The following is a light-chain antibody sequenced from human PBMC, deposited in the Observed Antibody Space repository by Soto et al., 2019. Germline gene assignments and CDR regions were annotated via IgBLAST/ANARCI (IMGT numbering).Light chain of an antibody. CDR2: AVS. Sequence: DIVLTQSPGTLSLSPGERATLSCRASQSVSGNYFAWYQQKPGQAPRLLIYAVSGRATGIPDRFSGSGSGTHFTLTISRLEPEDFAVYYCQQYGSSPGTFGQGTKLEIK. CDR3: QQYGSSPGT. V-gene: IGKV3-20*01. CDR1: QSVSGNY. J-gene: IGKJ2*01.